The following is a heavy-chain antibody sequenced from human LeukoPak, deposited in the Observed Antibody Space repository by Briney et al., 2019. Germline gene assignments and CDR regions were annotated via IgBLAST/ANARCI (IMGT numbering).Heavy chain of an antibody. Sequence: SETLSLTCTVSGGSISSSSYYWGWIRQPPGKGLEWIGNIYYSGSTYYNPSLKSRVTISVDTSKNQFSLKLSSVTAADTAVYYWARRKAAGQYNWFAPGGREPLVPVP. CDR3: ARRKAAGQYNWFAP. D-gene: IGHD6-13*01. CDR2: IYYSGST. CDR1: GGSISSSSYY. V-gene: IGHV4-39*01. J-gene: IGHJ5*02.